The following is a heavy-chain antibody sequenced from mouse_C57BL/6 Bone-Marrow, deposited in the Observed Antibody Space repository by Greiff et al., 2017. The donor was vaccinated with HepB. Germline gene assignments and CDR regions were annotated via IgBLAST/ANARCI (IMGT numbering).Heavy chain of an antibody. CDR1: GYSFTGYY. Sequence: VQLQQSGPELVKPGASVKISCKASGYSFTGYYMNWVKQSPEKSLEWIGEINPSTGGTTYNQKFKAKATLTVDKSSSTAYMQLKSLTSEDSAVYYCARPITTVVARGFAYWGQGTLVTVSA. D-gene: IGHD1-1*01. CDR2: INPSTGGT. CDR3: ARPITTVVARGFAY. V-gene: IGHV1-42*01. J-gene: IGHJ3*01.